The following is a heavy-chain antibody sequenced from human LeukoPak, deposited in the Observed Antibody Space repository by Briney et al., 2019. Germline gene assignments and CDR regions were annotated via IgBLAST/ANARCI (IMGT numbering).Heavy chain of an antibody. CDR1: GYTFTSYY. Sequence: ASVTVSCKASGYTFTSYYMHWVRQAPGQGLEWMGIIHPSGGSTSYAQKFQGRVTMTRDTSTSTVYMELSSLRSEDPAVDYFARAHLHYGDSFHGLDYWGQGTLVTVSS. CDR2: IHPSGGST. D-gene: IGHD4-17*01. J-gene: IGHJ4*02. CDR3: ARAHLHYGDSFHGLDY. V-gene: IGHV1-46*01.